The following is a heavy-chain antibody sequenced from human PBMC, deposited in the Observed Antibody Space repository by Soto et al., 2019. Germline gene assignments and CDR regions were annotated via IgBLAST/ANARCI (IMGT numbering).Heavy chain of an antibody. V-gene: IGHV3-48*01. D-gene: IGHD7-27*01. CDR1: GFIISDCA. CDR3: ARDLSWGSNWYYYMDV. Sequence: PGGSLRLSCATSGFIISDCAMNWVRKTPGKGLEWVSYISSSSSVIDYADSVKGRFTVSRDNARNSLYLQMNSLRAEDTAVYYCARDLSWGSNWYYYMDVWGKGTTVTVS. J-gene: IGHJ6*03. CDR2: ISSSSSVI.